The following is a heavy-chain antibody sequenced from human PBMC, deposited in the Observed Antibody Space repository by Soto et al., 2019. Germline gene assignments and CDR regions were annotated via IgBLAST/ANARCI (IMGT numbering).Heavy chain of an antibody. CDR2: IKHDTSEA. V-gene: IGHV3-7*03. J-gene: IGHJ4*02. CDR1: GFKFSDYW. D-gene: IGHD3-16*02. Sequence: VGSLRLSCAASGFKFSDYWMSWVRQAPGKGLEWVGNIKHDTSEAHYADSVKGRFTITRDNIKNFLFLQMNGLRSDDTASYYCARDGLLFSGPYRPSRFDYWGLGTLVTVSS. CDR3: ARDGLLFSGPYRPSRFDY.